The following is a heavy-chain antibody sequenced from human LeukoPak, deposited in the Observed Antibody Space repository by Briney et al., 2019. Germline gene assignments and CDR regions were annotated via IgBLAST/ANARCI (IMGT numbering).Heavy chain of an antibody. CDR2: INPDNGGT. Sequence: ASVKVSCKASGYIFTGYYMHWVRQAPGQGLGWMGWINPDNGGTNYAQKFQGRVTMTRDMSISTAYMELSRLRSDDTAVYYCARDPSNSGYDYLYYFDYWGQGTLVTVSS. V-gene: IGHV1-2*02. CDR1: GYIFTGYY. CDR3: ARDPSNSGYDYLYYFDY. J-gene: IGHJ4*02. D-gene: IGHD5-12*01.